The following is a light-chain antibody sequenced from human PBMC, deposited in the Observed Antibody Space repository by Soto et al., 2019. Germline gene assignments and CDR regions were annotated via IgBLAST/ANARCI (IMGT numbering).Light chain of an antibody. V-gene: IGLV2-14*01. CDR1: SSDVGGYNF. J-gene: IGLJ1*01. CDR2: EVS. Sequence: SVLTQPASVSGSPGQSITISCTGTSSDVGGYNFVSWYQHHPGKAPELMIYEVSKRPSGVSDRFSGSKSGNTASLTISGLQADDEGDYYCTSYASSRTLVFGSGTKVTVL. CDR3: TSYASSRTLV.